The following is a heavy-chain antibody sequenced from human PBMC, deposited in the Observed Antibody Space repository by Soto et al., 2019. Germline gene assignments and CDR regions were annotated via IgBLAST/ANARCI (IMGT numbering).Heavy chain of an antibody. CDR3: ARRASR. J-gene: IGHJ3*01. D-gene: IGHD1-26*01. V-gene: IGHV3-48*03. CDR1: GFTFSTSE. Sequence: PGGSLRLSCAASGFTFSTSEMYWVRRAPGKGLEWVSYIHPSGQPIFYADSVKGRFTISRDNAKNSLNLQMSSLRAEDSAVYYCARRASRWGQGTMVTVSS. CDR2: IHPSGQPI.